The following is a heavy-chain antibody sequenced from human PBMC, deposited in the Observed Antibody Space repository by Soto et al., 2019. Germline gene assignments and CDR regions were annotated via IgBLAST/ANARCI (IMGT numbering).Heavy chain of an antibody. CDR2: IYHSGST. CDR1: GGSISSGGYS. V-gene: IGHV4-30-2*01. J-gene: IGHJ5*02. D-gene: IGHD2-15*01. CDR3: ASFSGRFDP. Sequence: SETLSLTCAVSGGSISSGGYSWSWIRQPPGKGLEWIGYIYHSGSTYYNPSLKSRVTISVDRSKNQFSLKLSSVTAADTAVYYCASFSGRFDPWGQGTLVTVSS.